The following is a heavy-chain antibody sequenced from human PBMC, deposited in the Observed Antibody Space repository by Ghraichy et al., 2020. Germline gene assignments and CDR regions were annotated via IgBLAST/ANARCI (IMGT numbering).Heavy chain of an antibody. CDR1: GFTFSDYA. CDR3: ARDVDYIGRCEGFDY. J-gene: IGHJ4*02. CDR2: ISYDGHNK. Sequence: GGSLRLSCAASGFTFSDYAVHWVRQAPGKGLEWVAAISYDGHNKYYGDFVRGRFTISRDNSENTLYLQMNSLRPEDTAVYYCARDVDYIGRCEGFDYWGQGTLVTVSS. V-gene: IGHV3-30-3*01. D-gene: IGHD2-15*01.